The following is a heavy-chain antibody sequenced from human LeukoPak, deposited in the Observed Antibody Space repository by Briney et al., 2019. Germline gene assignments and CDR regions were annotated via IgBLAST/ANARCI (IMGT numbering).Heavy chain of an antibody. CDR2: IDYSGST. J-gene: IGHJ4*02. CDR3: ARGFGYSYGYSFDY. D-gene: IGHD5-18*01. CDR1: GGSISSYY. V-gene: IGHV4-59*01. Sequence: SETLSLTCTVPGGSISSYYWSWIRQPPGKGLEWIGYIDYSGSTNYNPSLKSRVTISVDTSKNQFSLKLSSVTAAVTAVYYCARGFGYSYGYSFDYWGQGTLVTVSS.